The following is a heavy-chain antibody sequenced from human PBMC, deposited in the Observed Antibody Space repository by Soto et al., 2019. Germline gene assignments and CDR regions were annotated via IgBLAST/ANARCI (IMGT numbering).Heavy chain of an antibody. D-gene: IGHD5-12*01. V-gene: IGHV1-18*01. CDR1: GYTFTSYG. Sequence: ASVKVSCKASGYTFTSYGINWVRQATGQGLEWMGWISAYSGNTNFAQKLQGRVSLTTDTSSTTAYMELRSLTSDDTAVYYCARDLVPGYTGFSDYWGQGTLVTVSS. CDR3: ARDLVPGYTGFSDY. CDR2: ISAYSGNT. J-gene: IGHJ4*02.